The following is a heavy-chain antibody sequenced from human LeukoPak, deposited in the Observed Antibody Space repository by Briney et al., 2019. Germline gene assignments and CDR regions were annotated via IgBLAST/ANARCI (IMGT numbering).Heavy chain of an antibody. CDR2: INHRGST. V-gene: IGHV4-34*01. CDR3: ARAAAGGRFGP. J-gene: IGHJ5*02. D-gene: IGHD2-2*01. Sequence: PSETLSLTCALYGGSFSGYYWSWIRQPPGKGLGWIGEINHRGSTNYNPSLKSRVTISVNTSKNQFSMRISSVTAADTAVYYCARAAAGGRFGPSGQGTLVTVSS. CDR1: GGSFSGYY.